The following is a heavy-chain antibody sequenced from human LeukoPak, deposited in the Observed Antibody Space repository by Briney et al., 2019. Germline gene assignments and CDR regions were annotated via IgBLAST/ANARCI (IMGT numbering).Heavy chain of an antibody. V-gene: IGHV4-34*01. CDR3: ARGVMATILTPFDY. Sequence: PSETLSLTCAVYGGSFSGYYGSWIRQPPGKGLEWIGEINHSGSTNYNPSLKSRVTISVDTSKNQFSLKLSSVTAADTAVYYCARGVMATILTPFDYWGQGTLVTVSS. J-gene: IGHJ4*02. D-gene: IGHD5-24*01. CDR2: INHSGST. CDR1: GGSFSGYY.